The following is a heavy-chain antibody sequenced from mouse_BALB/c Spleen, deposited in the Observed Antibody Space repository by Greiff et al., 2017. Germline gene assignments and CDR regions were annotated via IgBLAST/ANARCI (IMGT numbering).Heavy chain of an antibody. Sequence: EVMLVESGGGLVQPGGSRKLSCAASGFTFSSFGMHWVRQAPEKGLEWVAYISSGSSTIYYAATVKGRFTISTDTPKNTLFLQMTSLRSEDTAMYYCERIRQLELRGAMDYWGQGTSVTVSS. CDR2: ISSGSSTI. CDR3: ERIRQLELRGAMDY. D-gene: IGHD3-2*01. CDR1: GFTFSSFG. V-gene: IGHV5-17*02. J-gene: IGHJ4*01.